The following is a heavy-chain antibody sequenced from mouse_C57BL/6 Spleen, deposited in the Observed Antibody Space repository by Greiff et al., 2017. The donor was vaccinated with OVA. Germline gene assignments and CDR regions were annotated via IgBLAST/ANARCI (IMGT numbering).Heavy chain of an antibody. V-gene: IGHV5-17*01. CDR3: ARIYGSSSGGYFDY. J-gene: IGHJ2*01. D-gene: IGHD1-1*01. CDR1: GFTFSDYG. CDR2: ISSGSSTI. Sequence: EVMLVESGGGLVKPGGSLKLSCAASGFTFSDYGMHWVRQAPEKGLEWVAYISSGSSTIYYADTVKGRFTISRDNAKNTLFLQMTSLRSEDTAMYYCARIYGSSSGGYFDYWGQGTTLTVSS.